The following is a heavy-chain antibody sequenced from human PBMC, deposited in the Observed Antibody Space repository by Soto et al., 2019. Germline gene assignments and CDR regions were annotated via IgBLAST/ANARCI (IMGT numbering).Heavy chain of an antibody. CDR2: IWYDGSNK. CDR3: ARVYAYDYVWGSYRGHAIDI. D-gene: IGHD3-16*02. Sequence: QVQLVESGGGVVQPGRSLRLSCAASGFTFSSYGMHWVRQAPGKGLEWVAVIWYDGSNKYYADSVKGRFTISRDNSKNTLYLQMKSLRAEDTAVYYCARVYAYDYVWGSYRGHAIDIWGQGTMVTVSS. J-gene: IGHJ3*02. CDR1: GFTFSSYG. V-gene: IGHV3-33*01.